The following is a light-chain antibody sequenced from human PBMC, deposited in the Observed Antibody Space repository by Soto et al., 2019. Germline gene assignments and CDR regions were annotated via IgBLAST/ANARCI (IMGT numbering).Light chain of an antibody. CDR2: DAS. CDR1: QSVSSDY. J-gene: IGKJ1*01. Sequence: IVLTQSPGTLSLSPGERASVSCRSSQSVSSDYLAWYQQKPGQAPRLLIYDASSRATDTPDRFSGTGSATDFTLTISRLEPEDFAVYYCHQYYRTPRTFGQGTK. V-gene: IGKV3-20*01. CDR3: HQYYRTPRT.